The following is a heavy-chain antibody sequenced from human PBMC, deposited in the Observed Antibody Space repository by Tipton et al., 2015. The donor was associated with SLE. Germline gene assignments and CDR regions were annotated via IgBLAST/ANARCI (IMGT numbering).Heavy chain of an antibody. CDR2: ISNSGGST. V-gene: IGHV3-23*01. D-gene: IGHD3-16*02. CDR3: GGPLWGSFRWD. J-gene: IGHJ4*02. Sequence: GSLRLSCAASGFTFSNYVMSWVRQGPGRGLEWVAGISNSGGSTYYTDSVKGRFTIARDSSKNMLYLQMNSLRADDTATYYCGGPLWGSFRWDWGQGTPVTVSS. CDR1: GFTFSNYV.